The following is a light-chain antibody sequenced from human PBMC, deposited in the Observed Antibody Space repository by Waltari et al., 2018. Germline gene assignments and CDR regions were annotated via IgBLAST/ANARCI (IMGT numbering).Light chain of an antibody. CDR1: QSVSSTY. J-gene: IGKJ5*01. V-gene: IGKV3-20*01. Sequence: EIVLTQSPGTLSLSPGERATLSCRASQSVSSTYLAWYQQKPGQAPRLIIYGASNRATGIPDRFSGSGSGTDFTLTISRLGPEESAVYYCQQYGTIPITFGQGTRLEIK. CDR3: QQYGTIPIT. CDR2: GAS.